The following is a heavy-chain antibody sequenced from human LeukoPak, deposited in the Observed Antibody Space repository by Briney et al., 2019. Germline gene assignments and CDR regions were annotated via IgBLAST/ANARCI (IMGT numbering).Heavy chain of an antibody. Sequence: GGSLRLSCAGSGFTFRSYWMTWVRQAPGKGLEWVANIKQDGSEESYVDSVKGRFTISRDNAQNSVYLQMNSLRVEDTAVYYCVRDDGGRKGILDYWGQGTLVTVSS. V-gene: IGHV3-7*01. CDR3: VRDDGGRKGILDY. CDR1: GFTFRSYW. CDR2: IKQDGSEE. D-gene: IGHD3-9*01. J-gene: IGHJ4*02.